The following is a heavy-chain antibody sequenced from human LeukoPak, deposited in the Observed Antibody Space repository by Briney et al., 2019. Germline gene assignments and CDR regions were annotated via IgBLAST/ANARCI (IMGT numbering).Heavy chain of an antibody. D-gene: IGHD3-16*01. V-gene: IGHV2-70*11. CDR3: ARTTATMITHYYYYYMDV. J-gene: IGHJ6*03. CDR2: IDWHDDK. Sequence: SGPTLLNPKQTLTLTCTFSGFSLSTSGMCVSWIRQPPGKALEWLARIDWHDDKYYSTSLKTRPTISKDTSKNQVVLTMTNMDPVDTATYYCARTTATMITHYYYYYMDVWGKGTTVTVSS. CDR1: GFSLSTSGMC.